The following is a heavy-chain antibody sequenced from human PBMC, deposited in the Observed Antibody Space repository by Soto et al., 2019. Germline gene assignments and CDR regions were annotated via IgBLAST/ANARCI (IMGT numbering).Heavy chain of an antibody. CDR2: ISGSGGST. D-gene: IGHD3-3*02. Sequence: WGSLRLSCAASGFTFSSYAMSWVRQAPGKGLEWVSAISGSGGSTYYADSVKGRFTISRDNSKNTLYLQMNSLRAEDTAVYYCAKDRSIFGASDYHYMDVWGKGTTVTVSS. V-gene: IGHV3-23*01. J-gene: IGHJ6*03. CDR1: GFTFSSYA. CDR3: AKDRSIFGASDYHYMDV.